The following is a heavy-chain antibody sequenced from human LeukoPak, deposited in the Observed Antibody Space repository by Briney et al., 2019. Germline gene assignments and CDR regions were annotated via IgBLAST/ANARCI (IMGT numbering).Heavy chain of an antibody. CDR3: ARALLWFGEPSHIDY. D-gene: IGHD3-10*01. CDR1: GYTFTSYG. Sequence: ASVKVSCKASGYTFTSYGISWVRQAPGQGLEWMGWITAYNDNTNYTQKLQGRVTMTTDTSTSTAYMELRSLRSDDTAVYYCARALLWFGEPSHIDYWGQGTLVTASS. CDR2: ITAYNDNT. V-gene: IGHV1-18*01. J-gene: IGHJ4*02.